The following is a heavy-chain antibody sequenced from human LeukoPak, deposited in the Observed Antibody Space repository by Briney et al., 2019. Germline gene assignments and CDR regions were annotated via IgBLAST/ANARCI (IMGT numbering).Heavy chain of an antibody. CDR3: ARDPCSSTSCYGNWFDP. Sequence: ASVKVSCKASGYTITSYAMHWVRQAPGQRLEWMGWINAGNGNTKYSQKFQGRVTITRDTSASTAYMELSSLRSEDTAVYYCARDPCSSTSCYGNWFDPWGQGTLVTVSS. CDR1: GYTITSYA. D-gene: IGHD2-2*01. J-gene: IGHJ5*02. V-gene: IGHV1-3*01. CDR2: INAGNGNT.